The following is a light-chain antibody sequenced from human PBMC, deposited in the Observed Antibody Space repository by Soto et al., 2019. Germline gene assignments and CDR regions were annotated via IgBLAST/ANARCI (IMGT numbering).Light chain of an antibody. CDR2: DAS. J-gene: IGKJ1*01. CDR1: QSISSW. Sequence: DIQMTQSPSTLSASVGVRVTITCRASQSISSWLAWYQQKPGKAPNLLIYDASSLEGGVPSRFSGSGSGTEFTLTISSLQTDDFATYYCQQYNTYPWTFGQGTKVDIK. CDR3: QQYNTYPWT. V-gene: IGKV1-5*01.